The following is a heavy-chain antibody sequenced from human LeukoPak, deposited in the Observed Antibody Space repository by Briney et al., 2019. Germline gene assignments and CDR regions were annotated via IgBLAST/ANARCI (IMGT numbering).Heavy chain of an antibody. CDR3: TREGNRLG. Sequence: GGSLRLSCAASGFTFSGSAIHWVRQASGKGLEWVGRIRSKANSYATAYAAPVEGRFTISRDDSKNTAYLQMNSLKTEDTAVYYCTREGNRLGWGQGTLVTVSS. D-gene: IGHD1-14*01. J-gene: IGHJ4*02. CDR2: IRSKANSYAT. CDR1: GFTFSGSA. V-gene: IGHV3-73*01.